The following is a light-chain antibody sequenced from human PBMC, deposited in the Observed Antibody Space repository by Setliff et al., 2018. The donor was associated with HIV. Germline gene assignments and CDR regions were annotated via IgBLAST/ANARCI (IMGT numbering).Light chain of an antibody. Sequence: QSVLTQPASASGSPGQSITSSCTGSNINRDSNYVSWQQHHPGKAPRLVVYDVSHRPSGVPDRFSGSKSGNTASLTVSGLQAEDEAYYYCSSYAGSNKFVVFGGGTKVTVL. V-gene: IGLV2-8*01. CDR1: NINRDSNY. CDR3: SSYAGSNKFVV. J-gene: IGLJ2*01. CDR2: DVS.